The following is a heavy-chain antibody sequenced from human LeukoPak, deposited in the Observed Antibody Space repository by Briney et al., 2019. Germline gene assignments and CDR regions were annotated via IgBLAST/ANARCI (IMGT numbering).Heavy chain of an antibody. J-gene: IGHJ3*02. V-gene: IGHV4-30-2*01. CDR3: ARDYVTNYYDSSGYYPTNAFDI. D-gene: IGHD3-22*01. CDR1: GGSISSGGYY. Sequence: SETLSLTCTVSGGSISSGGYYWSWIRQPPGKGLEWIGYIYHSGSTYYNPSLKSRVTISVDRSKNQFSLKLSSVTAADTAVYYCARDYVTNYYDSSGYYPTNAFDIWGQGTMVTVSS. CDR2: IYHSGST.